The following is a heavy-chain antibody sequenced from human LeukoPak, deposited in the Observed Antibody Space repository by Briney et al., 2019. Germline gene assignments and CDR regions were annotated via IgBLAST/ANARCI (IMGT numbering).Heavy chain of an antibody. CDR1: GFTFSSYS. CDR3: ARQAGGSGSLTDY. D-gene: IGHD3-10*01. CDR2: ISSSSSTI. J-gene: IGHJ4*02. V-gene: IGHV3-48*02. Sequence: LSGGSLRLSCAASGFTFSSYSMNWVRQAPGKGLEWVSYISSSSSTIYYADSVKGRFTISRDNAKNSLYLQMNSLRDGDTAVYYCARQAGGSGSLTDYWGQGTLVTVSS.